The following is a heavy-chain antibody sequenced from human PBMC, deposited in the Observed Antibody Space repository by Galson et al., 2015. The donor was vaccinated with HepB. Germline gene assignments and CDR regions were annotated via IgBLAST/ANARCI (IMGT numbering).Heavy chain of an antibody. CDR3: ARALFGVVRVGYYYMDV. V-gene: IGHV1-69*13. CDR1: GGTFSSYA. J-gene: IGHJ6*03. D-gene: IGHD3-3*01. Sequence: SVKVSCKASGGTFSSYAISWVRQAPGQGLEWMGGIIPIFGTANYAQKFQGRVTITADESTSTAYMELSSLRSEDTAVYYCARALFGVVRVGYYYMDVWGKGTTVTVSS. CDR2: IIPIFGTA.